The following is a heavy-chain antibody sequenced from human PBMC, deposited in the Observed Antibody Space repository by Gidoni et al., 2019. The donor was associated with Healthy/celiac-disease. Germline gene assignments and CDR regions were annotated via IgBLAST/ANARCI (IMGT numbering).Heavy chain of an antibody. D-gene: IGHD3-22*01. Sequence: QVQLQQWGAGLLKPSETLSLTCAVYGGSFSGYYWSGIRHTPGKGLEWIGEINHSGSTNYNPSLKNRVTISVDTSKNQFSLKLSSVNAADTSVYYCARGPGYYDSSGYPEYFQHWGQGTLVTVSS. J-gene: IGHJ1*01. V-gene: IGHV4-34*01. CDR1: GGSFSGYY. CDR2: INHSGST. CDR3: ARGPGYYDSSGYPEYFQH.